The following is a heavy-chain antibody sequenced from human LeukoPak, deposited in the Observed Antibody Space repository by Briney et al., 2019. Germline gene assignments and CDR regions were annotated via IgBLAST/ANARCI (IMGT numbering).Heavy chain of an antibody. Sequence: GGSLRLSCAASGFTFNSYSMNWVRQAPGKGLEWFSYVSSSSSTIYYADSVKGRFTISRDDAKNSLYLQMNSLRAEDTAVYYCARGTARDLYYYYMDVWGKGTTVTVSS. CDR3: ARGTARDLYYYYMDV. J-gene: IGHJ6*03. D-gene: IGHD3-10*01. V-gene: IGHV3-48*04. CDR1: GFTFNSYS. CDR2: VSSSSSTI.